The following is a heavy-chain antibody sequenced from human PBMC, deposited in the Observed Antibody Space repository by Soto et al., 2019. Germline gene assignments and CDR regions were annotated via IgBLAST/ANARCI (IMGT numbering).Heavy chain of an antibody. CDR2: TYYRSKWYN. CDR3: ARGLYYGVVGAAVNWFDP. J-gene: IGHJ5*02. V-gene: IGHV6-1*01. CDR1: GDSVSSNSAA. D-gene: IGHD2-15*01. Sequence: SQTLSLTCAISGDSVSSNSAAWKWIRQSPSRGLEWLGRTYYRSKWYNDYAVSVKSRITINPDTSKNQFSLQLNSVTPEDTAVYYCARGLYYGVVGAAVNWFDPWGQGTLVTVSS.